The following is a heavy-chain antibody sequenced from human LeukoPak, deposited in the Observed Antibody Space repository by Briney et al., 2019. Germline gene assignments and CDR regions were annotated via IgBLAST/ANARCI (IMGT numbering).Heavy chain of an antibody. Sequence: TGGSLRLSCAASGFTLSSYWMSWVRQAPGKGLEWVSDISGSGGSTYYADSVKGRFTISRDNSKNTLYLQMNSLRAEDTAVYYCAKEHGGSSRYEDAFDIWVQGTMVTVSS. CDR1: GFTLSSYW. J-gene: IGHJ3*02. V-gene: IGHV3-23*01. D-gene: IGHD6-13*01. CDR2: ISGSGGST. CDR3: AKEHGGSSRYEDAFDI.